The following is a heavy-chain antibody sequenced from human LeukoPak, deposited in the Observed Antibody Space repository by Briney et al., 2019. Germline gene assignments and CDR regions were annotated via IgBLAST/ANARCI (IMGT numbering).Heavy chain of an antibody. Sequence: ASVKVSCKASGYTFTNYALNWVRQAPGQGLEWLGWINTNTGNPTYAQGFTGRFVFSLDTSVSTAYLQISSLKAEDTAVYYCARAPYYYDSSGYIDYWGQGTLVTVSS. CDR3: ARAPYYYDSSGYIDY. CDR1: GYTFTNYA. J-gene: IGHJ4*02. V-gene: IGHV7-4-1*02. D-gene: IGHD3-22*01. CDR2: INTNTGNP.